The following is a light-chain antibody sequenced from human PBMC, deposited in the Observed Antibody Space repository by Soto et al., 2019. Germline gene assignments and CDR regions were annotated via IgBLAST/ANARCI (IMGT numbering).Light chain of an antibody. CDR2: GAS. V-gene: IGKV3-20*01. CDR3: QQYNNSPEYT. J-gene: IGKJ2*01. CDR1: QSVSSSY. Sequence: EIVLTQSPGTLSLSPGERATLSCRASQSVSSSYLAWYQQKPGQAHRLLIYGASNRATGIPDRFSGSGSGTDFTLTISRLEPEDFAVYFCQQYNNSPEYTFGQGTKLEIK.